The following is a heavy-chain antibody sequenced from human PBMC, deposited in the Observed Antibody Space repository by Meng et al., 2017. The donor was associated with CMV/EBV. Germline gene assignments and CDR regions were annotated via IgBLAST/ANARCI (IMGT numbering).Heavy chain of an antibody. J-gene: IGHJ4*02. CDR3: ARGGGDTAMVDY. CDR1: GGSFSGYY. CDR2: INHSGST. Sequence: SETLSLTCAVYGGSFSGYYWSWIRQPPGKGLEWIGEINHSGSTNYNPSLKSRVTISVDTSKNQFSLKLNSVTPEDTAVYYCARGGGDTAMVDYWGQGTLVTVSS. D-gene: IGHD5-18*01. V-gene: IGHV4-34*01.